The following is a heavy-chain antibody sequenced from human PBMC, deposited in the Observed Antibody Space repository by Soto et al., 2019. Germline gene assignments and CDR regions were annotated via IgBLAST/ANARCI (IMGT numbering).Heavy chain of an antibody. CDR1: GFTFSSYA. CDR3: ANAHFPLGTLVY. Sequence: GGSLRLSCAASGFTFSSYAMSWVRQAPGKGLEWVSAISGTGGSTYYADSVKGRFTISKDNSKNTLYLQMNSLSAEITAVYYFANAHFPLGTLVYWGQGTLVTVSS. CDR2: ISGTGGST. V-gene: IGHV3-23*01. D-gene: IGHD7-27*01. J-gene: IGHJ4*02.